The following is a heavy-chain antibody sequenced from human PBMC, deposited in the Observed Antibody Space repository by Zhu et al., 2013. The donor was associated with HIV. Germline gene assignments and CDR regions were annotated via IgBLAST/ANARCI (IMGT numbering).Heavy chain of an antibody. V-gene: IGHV1-2*02. CDR1: GYTFTGYY. CDR3: ARDGVLGIGTTYYYMGR. J-gene: IGHJ6*03. Sequence: QVQLVQSGAEVKKPGASVKVSCKASGYTFTGYYMHWVRQAPGQGLEWMGWINPNSGGTNYAQKFQGRVTMTRDTSISTAYMELSRLRSDDTAVYYCARDGVLGIGTTYYYMGRLGQRDHGSPSP. D-gene: IGHD7-27*01. CDR2: INPNSGGT.